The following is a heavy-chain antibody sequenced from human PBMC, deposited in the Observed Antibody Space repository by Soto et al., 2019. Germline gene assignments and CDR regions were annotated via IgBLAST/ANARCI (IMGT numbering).Heavy chain of an antibody. CDR3: ARHILAAAGTVGMDV. D-gene: IGHD6-13*01. CDR1: GYSFTSYW. J-gene: IGHJ6*02. Sequence: PGESLKISCKGSGYSFTSYWIGWVRQMPGKGLEWMGSIYPGDSDTRNSPSFQGQVTISADKSISTAYLQWSSLKASDTAMYFCARHILAAAGTVGMDVWAQGTTVTVSS. V-gene: IGHV5-51*01. CDR2: IYPGDSDT.